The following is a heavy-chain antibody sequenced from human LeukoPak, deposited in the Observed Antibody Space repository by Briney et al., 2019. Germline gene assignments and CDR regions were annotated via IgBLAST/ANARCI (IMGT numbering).Heavy chain of an antibody. J-gene: IGHJ4*02. CDR1: GYTFTSYG. D-gene: IGHD3-22*01. V-gene: IGHV1-18*01. CDR2: ISAYNGNT. Sequence: ASVKVSCKASGYTFTSYGISWVRQAPGQGLEWMGWISAYNGNTNYAQKFQGRVTMTEDTSTDTAYMELSSLRSEDTAVYYCATSYYYHSGDYYRTDYWGQGTLVTVSS. CDR3: ATSYYYHSGDYYRTDY.